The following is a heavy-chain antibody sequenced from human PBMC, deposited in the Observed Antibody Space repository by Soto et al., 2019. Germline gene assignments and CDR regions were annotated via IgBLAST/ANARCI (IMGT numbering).Heavy chain of an antibody. Sequence: ETLSLTCAVSVVSFSGFYWTWIRQPPGEGLEWIGEINHSGTTNFNPSLRSRLTISLDSSKKHFSLKLTSMTAADAAVYYCARADRTLVTSYGLDVWGQGTTVTISS. D-gene: IGHD3-16*01. J-gene: IGHJ6*02. CDR2: INHSGTT. CDR1: VVSFSGFY. V-gene: IGHV4-34*01. CDR3: ARADRTLVTSYGLDV.